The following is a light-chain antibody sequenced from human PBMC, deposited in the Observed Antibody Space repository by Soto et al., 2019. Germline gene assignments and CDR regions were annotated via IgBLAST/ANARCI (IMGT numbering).Light chain of an antibody. J-gene: IGKJ1*01. CDR3: QQSYSTPQT. Sequence: DIQMTQYPSSLSASVGDIVTITCRSIQSISSYLNWYQQKPGKAPKLLIYAASSLQSGVPSRFSGSGSGTDFTLTISSLQPEDFETYYCQQSYSTPQTFGQGTKVDIK. CDR1: QSISSY. V-gene: IGKV1-39*01. CDR2: AAS.